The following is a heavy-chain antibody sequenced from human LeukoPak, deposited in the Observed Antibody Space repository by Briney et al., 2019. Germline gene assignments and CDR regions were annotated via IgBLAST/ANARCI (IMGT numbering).Heavy chain of an antibody. J-gene: IGHJ4*02. CDR2: ISSSSSTI. CDR1: GFTFSSYS. CDR3: ARDLGGKSADQLIFDY. V-gene: IGHV3-48*01. Sequence: GGSLRLSCAASGFTFSSYSMNWVRQAPGKGLEWVPYISSSSSTIYYADSVKGRFTISRDNAKNSLYLQMNSLRAEDTAVYYCARDLGGKSADQLIFDYWGQGTLVTASS. D-gene: IGHD2-2*01.